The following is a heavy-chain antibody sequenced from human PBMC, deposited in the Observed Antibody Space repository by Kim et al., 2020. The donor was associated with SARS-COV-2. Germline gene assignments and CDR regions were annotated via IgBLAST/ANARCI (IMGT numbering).Heavy chain of an antibody. Sequence: QKVQGRVTSTADESTSTAYMELSSLRSEDTAVYYCARVGLHYYDSSGYYDYWGQGTLVTVSS. J-gene: IGHJ4*02. D-gene: IGHD3-22*01. CDR3: ARVGLHYYDSSGYYDY. V-gene: IGHV1-69*01.